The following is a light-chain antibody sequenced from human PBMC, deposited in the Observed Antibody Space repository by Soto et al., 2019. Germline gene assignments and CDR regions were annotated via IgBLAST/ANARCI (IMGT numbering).Light chain of an antibody. CDR3: QQTYSTPPT. CDR1: QSISTY. J-gene: IGKJ1*01. Sequence: EIPMTQSPASLSASVGDRVNLTCRASQSISTYLNWYQQKAGLAPKLLIYAASSLRSGVPSRFSGSGSGSDFTLTISSLQPEDFATYYCQQTYSTPPTFGQGTKVDIK. CDR2: AAS. V-gene: IGKV1-39*01.